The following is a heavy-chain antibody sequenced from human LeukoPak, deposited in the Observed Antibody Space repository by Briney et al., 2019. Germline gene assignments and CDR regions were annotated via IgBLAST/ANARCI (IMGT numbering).Heavy chain of an antibody. CDR1: GGSISSYH. V-gene: IGHV4-59*01. D-gene: IGHD3-3*01. J-gene: IGHJ6*04. CDR3: ARAAVLTYYDFWSGPQGDV. Sequence: SETLSLTCTVSGGSISSYHWSWIRQPPGKGLEWIGYIYYSGNTNYNPSLKSRVTISVDTSKNQFSLKLSSVTAADTAVYYCARAAVLTYYDFWSGPQGDVWGKGTTVTISS. CDR2: IYYSGNT.